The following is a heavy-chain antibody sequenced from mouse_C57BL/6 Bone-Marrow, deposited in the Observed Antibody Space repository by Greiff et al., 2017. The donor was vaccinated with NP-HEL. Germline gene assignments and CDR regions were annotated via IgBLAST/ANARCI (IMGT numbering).Heavy chain of an antibody. J-gene: IGHJ3*01. D-gene: IGHD1-1*01. V-gene: IGHV1-80*01. CDR1: GYAFCSYW. CDR3: ARGYGSSFAWFAY. CDR2: IYPGDGDT. Sequence: QVQLQQSGAELVKPGASVKISCKASGYAFCSYWMNWVKQRPGKGLEWIGQIYPGDGDTNYNGKFKGKATLTADKSSSTAYMQLSSLTSEDSAVYFCARGYGSSFAWFAYWGQGTLVTVSA.